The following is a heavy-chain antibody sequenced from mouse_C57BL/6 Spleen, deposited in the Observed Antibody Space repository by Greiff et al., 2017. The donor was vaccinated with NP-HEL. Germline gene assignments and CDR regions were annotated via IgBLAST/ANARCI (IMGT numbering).Heavy chain of an antibody. V-gene: IGHV1-82*01. J-gene: IGHJ2*01. CDR3: ARSKAYITLYYFDY. CDR1: GYAFSSSW. CDR2: IYPGDGDT. Sequence: QVQLKESGPELVKPGASVKISCKASGYAFSSSWMNWVKQRPGKGLEWIGRIYPGDGDTNYNGKFKGKATLTADKSSSTAYMQLSSLTSEDSAVYFCARSKAYITLYYFDYWGQGTTLTVSS. D-gene: IGHD1-1*01.